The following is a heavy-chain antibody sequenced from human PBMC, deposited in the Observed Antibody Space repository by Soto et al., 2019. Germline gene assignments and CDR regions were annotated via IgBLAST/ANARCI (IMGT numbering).Heavy chain of an antibody. D-gene: IGHD3-10*01. CDR1: GFTFEDYA. J-gene: IGHJ4*02. V-gene: IGHV3-9*01. Sequence: EVQLVESGGDLVQPGRSLRLSCAATGFTFEDYAMHWVRQVPGKGLEWVSGITWNSGKIEYADSVKGRFTISRDNAKKSVQLQMSSLRPEDTALYYCAKGKVEGSRGYFDYWGQGTLVTVSS. CDR2: ITWNSGKI. CDR3: AKGKVEGSRGYFDY.